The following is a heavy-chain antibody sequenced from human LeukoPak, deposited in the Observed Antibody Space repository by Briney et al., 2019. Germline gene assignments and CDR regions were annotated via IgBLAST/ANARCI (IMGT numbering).Heavy chain of an antibody. CDR1: GGSISRSSYY. CDR2: IYYSGST. CDR3: ARDLGTGAFWSGPRGYYFDY. V-gene: IGHV4-39*07. D-gene: IGHD3-3*01. J-gene: IGHJ4*02. Sequence: WETLSLTCTVSGGSISRSSYYWGWIRQPPGKGLEWIGSIYYSGSTYYNPSLKSRVTISVDTSKNQFSLELSSVTAADTAVYYCARDLGTGAFWSGPRGYYFDYWGQGTLVTVSS.